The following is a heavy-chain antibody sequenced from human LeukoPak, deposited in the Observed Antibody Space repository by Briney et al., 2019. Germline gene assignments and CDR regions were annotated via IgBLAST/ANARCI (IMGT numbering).Heavy chain of an antibody. CDR3: GEIMSLPAADSYGPAPYYFDY. D-gene: IGHD5-18*01. CDR2: ISVSGGST. V-gene: IGHV3-23*01. CDR1: GFTFSSCA. Sequence: GGSLRLSCAASGFTFSSCAMSWVRQAPGKGLEWVSSISVSGGSTYYTDSVKGRFTISRDNSKSTLYLQMNSLRAEDTAVYYCGEIMSLPAADSYGPAPYYFDYWGQGTLVTVSS. J-gene: IGHJ4*02.